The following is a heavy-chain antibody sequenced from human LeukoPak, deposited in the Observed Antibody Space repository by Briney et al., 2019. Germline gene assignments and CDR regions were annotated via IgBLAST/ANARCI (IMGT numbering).Heavy chain of an antibody. D-gene: IGHD1-7*01. CDR3: ARRGITGTTFNWFDP. CDR2: ISTSSSYI. J-gene: IGHJ5*02. Sequence: GGSLRLSCTASGFTFSSYSMNWVRQAPGKGLEWVSSISTSSSYIYYADSVKGRFTISRDNAKNSLYLQMNSLRAEDTAVYYCARRGITGTTFNWFDPWGQGTLVTVSS. CDR1: GFTFSSYS. V-gene: IGHV3-21*01.